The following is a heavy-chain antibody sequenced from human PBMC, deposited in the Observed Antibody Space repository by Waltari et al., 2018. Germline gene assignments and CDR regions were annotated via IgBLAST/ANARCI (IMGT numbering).Heavy chain of an antibody. Sequence: QLQLPVSGPGLVKPSETLSRTRTVSGGSLSSSSYYCGWIRQPPGKGLEWIGSIYYSGSTYYNPSLKSRVTISVDTSKNQFSLKLSSVTAADTAVYYCARISPRGPPDFDYWGQGTLVTVSS. V-gene: IGHV4-39*01. CDR3: ARISPRGPPDFDY. J-gene: IGHJ4*02. D-gene: IGHD3-10*01. CDR2: IYYSGST. CDR1: GGSLSSSSYY.